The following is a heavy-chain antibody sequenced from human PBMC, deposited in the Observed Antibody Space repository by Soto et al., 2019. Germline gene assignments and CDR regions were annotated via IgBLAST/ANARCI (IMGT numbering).Heavy chain of an antibody. CDR1: GFTFSSYA. Sequence: HPGGSLRLSCAASGFTFSSYAMSWVRRAPGKGLEWVSAISGTGGTTYYADSVKGRFTISRDKSISTAYLQWSSLKASDTAMYYCARQDALRDFDYWGQGTLVPVSS. V-gene: IGHV3-23*01. CDR3: ARQDALRDFDY. J-gene: IGHJ4*02. CDR2: ISGTGGTT.